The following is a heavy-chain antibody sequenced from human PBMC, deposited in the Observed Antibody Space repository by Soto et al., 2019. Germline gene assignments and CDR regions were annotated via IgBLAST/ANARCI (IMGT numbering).Heavy chain of an antibody. Sequence: QVQLVQSGAEVKKPGASVKVSCKASGYTFTSYYFHWVRQAPGQGLEWMGLVSPLTGSTTYAQKFQGRVTMTRDTSTSTGYMELSSLRSEDTALYYCARGVVPAAKGGVYFDYWGQGTLVTVSS. CDR3: ARGVVPAAKGGVYFDY. CDR1: GYTFTSYY. J-gene: IGHJ4*02. CDR2: VSPLTGST. V-gene: IGHV1-46*01. D-gene: IGHD2-2*01.